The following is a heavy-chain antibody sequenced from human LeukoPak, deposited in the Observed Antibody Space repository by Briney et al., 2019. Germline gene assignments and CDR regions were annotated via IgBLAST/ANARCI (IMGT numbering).Heavy chain of an antibody. CDR3: VREASGGTKGVSGTFDI. J-gene: IGHJ3*02. CDR2: ISWNSDSI. CDR1: GFTFDDYA. Sequence: PGGSLRLSCAASGFTFDDYAMRWVRQAPGKGLEWVSGISWNSDSIDYVDSVKGRFTISRDNAKNSLYLQMNSLRAEDTAVYHCVREASGGTKGVSGTFDIWGQGTLVTVSS. D-gene: IGHD6-13*01. V-gene: IGHV3-9*01.